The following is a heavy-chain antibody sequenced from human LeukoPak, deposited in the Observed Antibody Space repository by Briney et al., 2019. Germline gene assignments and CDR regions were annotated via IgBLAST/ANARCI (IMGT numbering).Heavy chain of an antibody. V-gene: IGHV4-39*07. Sequence: PSETLSLTCTVSGGSISSSSYYWGWIRQPPGKGLEWIGSIYYSGSTYYNPSLKSRVTISVDTSKNQFSLKLSSVTAADTAVYYCARDVLVVDSSGYYYIDAFDIWGQGTMVTVSS. D-gene: IGHD3-22*01. CDR1: GGSISSSSYY. J-gene: IGHJ3*02. CDR3: ARDVLVVDSSGYYYIDAFDI. CDR2: IYYSGST.